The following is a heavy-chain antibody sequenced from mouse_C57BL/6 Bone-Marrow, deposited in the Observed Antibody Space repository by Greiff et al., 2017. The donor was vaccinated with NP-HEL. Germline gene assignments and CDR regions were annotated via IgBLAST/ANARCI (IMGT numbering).Heavy chain of an antibody. CDR1: GYSITSGYD. CDR3: AYSTMIRGAFAY. D-gene: IGHD2-4*01. CDR2: ISYSGST. J-gene: IGHJ3*01. Sequence: EVQLQQSGPGMVKPSQSLSLTCTVTGYSITSGYDWHWIRHFPGNKLEWMGYISYSGSTNYNPSLKSRISITHDTSKNHFFLKLNSVTTEDTATYYCAYSTMIRGAFAYWGQGTLVTVSA. V-gene: IGHV3-1*01.